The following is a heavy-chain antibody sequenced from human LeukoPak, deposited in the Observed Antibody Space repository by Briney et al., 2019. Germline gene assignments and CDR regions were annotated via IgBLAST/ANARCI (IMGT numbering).Heavy chain of an antibody. D-gene: IGHD3-10*01. Sequence: SETLSLTCTVSGGSISSHYWSWIRQPPGKGLEWIGYIYHSGSTYYNPSLKSRVTISVDGSKNQFSLKLSSVTAADTAVYYCARGGVRGASPFGYWGQGTLVTVSS. CDR1: GGSISSHY. CDR2: IYHSGST. CDR3: ARGGVRGASPFGY. V-gene: IGHV4-59*11. J-gene: IGHJ4*02.